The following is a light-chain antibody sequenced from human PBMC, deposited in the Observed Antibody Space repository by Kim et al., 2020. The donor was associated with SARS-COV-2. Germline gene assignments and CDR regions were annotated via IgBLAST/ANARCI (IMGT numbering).Light chain of an antibody. Sequence: QSVLTEPPSAAGAPGQAVTISCTRTSSDIDNYNYVSWYQHHPGKAPKVMIYEVSKRPSGVPDSFSGSKSGNTASLTVSGLQAEDAAGCYCSSYAGRNSGVVFGGGTQLTVL. CDR1: SSDIDNYNY. J-gene: IGLJ2*01. CDR2: EVS. V-gene: IGLV2-8*01. CDR3: SSYAGRNSGVV.